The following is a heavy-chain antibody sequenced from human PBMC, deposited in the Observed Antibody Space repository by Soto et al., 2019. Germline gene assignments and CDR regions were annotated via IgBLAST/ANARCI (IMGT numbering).Heavy chain of an antibody. D-gene: IGHD3-22*01. CDR1: RGAFRRQT. Sequence: SVKVSYKSCRGAFRRQTINLVREAAGQGLEWMGGITPMFGKPNYAQKFQGRVTTTAEESTSTGYMEVRSLRSDDTAVYYCARDGALYDSSAYYFLYWGQGTMVTVSS. V-gene: IGHV1-69*13. CDR3: ARDGALYDSSAYYFLY. CDR2: ITPMFGKP. J-gene: IGHJ4*02.